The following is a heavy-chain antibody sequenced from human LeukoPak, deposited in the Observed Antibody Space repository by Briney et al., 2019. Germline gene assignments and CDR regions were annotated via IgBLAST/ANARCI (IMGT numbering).Heavy chain of an antibody. D-gene: IGHD4-23*01. CDR1: GFTLSSYA. V-gene: IGHV3-23*01. CDR3: AGGNRRMVDAFDI. CDR2: ISGSGGST. J-gene: IGHJ3*02. Sequence: GGSLRLSCAASGFTLSSYAMSWVRQAPGKGLEWVSAISGSGGSTYYADSVKGRFTISRDNSKNTLYLQMNSLRAEDTAVYYCAGGNRRMVDAFDIWGQGTMVTVSS.